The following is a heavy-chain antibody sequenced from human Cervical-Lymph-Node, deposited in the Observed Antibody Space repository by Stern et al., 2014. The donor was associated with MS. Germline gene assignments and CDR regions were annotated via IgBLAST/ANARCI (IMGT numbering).Heavy chain of an antibody. D-gene: IGHD5-24*01. J-gene: IGHJ4*02. CDR1: GLTFSSYT. CDR3: ASHRDGHNPFDY. CDR2: ISGNSHYI. V-gene: IGHV3-21*01. Sequence: EVQLVESGGGLVKPGGSLRLSCAASGLTFSSYTMDWVRQAPGKGLEWVSSISGNSHYIDYTDSVKGRFYISRDNAKNSLSLQMNRLRAEDTAVYYCASHRDGHNPFDYWGQGTLVTVSS.